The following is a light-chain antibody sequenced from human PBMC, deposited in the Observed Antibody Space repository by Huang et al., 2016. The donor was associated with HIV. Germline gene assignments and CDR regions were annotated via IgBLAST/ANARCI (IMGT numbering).Light chain of an antibody. CDR3: QQYGSSPPYT. CDR1: QSVSSSS. CDR2: GAS. V-gene: IGKV3-20*01. J-gene: IGKJ2*01. Sequence: EIVLTQSPGTLSLSPRERATLSCRASQSVSSSSLAWYQHKPGQAPRLLIYGASSRATVVPDRFRGSGSGTDFTLTISRLEFEDFAVYYCQQYGSSPPYTFGQGTKLEIK.